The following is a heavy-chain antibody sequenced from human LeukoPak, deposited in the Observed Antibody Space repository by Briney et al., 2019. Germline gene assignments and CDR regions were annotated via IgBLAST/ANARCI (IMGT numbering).Heavy chain of an antibody. J-gene: IGHJ4*02. D-gene: IGHD6-13*01. Sequence: ASVKVSCKASGYTFSDFYMNWVRQAPGQGLEWMGIINPSGASTSYAQKFQGRVTMTRDTSTSTVYMELSSLRSEDTAVYYCARADRRRPPSSIGWYSENIFDYWGQGTLVTVPS. CDR1: GYTFSDFY. CDR2: INPSGAST. CDR3: ARADRRRPPSSIGWYSENIFDY. V-gene: IGHV1-46*01.